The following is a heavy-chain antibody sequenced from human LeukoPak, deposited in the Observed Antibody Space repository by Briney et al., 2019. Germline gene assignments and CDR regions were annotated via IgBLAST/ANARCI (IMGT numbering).Heavy chain of an antibody. V-gene: IGHV3-23*01. CDR2: ISDSGDEP. CDR3: AKIEVTMVRGFISYYYYGMDV. D-gene: IGHD3-10*01. Sequence: GGSLRLSCAASGFTFSDYAMSWVRQAPGKGLEWVSAISDSGDEPYYADSVKGRFTISRDNSKNTLYLQMNSLRAEDTAVFYCAKIEVTMVRGFISYYYYGMDVWGKGTTVTVSS. J-gene: IGHJ6*04. CDR1: GFTFSDYA.